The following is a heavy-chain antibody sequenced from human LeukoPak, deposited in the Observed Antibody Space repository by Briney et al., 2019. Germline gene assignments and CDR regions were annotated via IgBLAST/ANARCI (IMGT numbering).Heavy chain of an antibody. CDR1: GFTFSSYA. D-gene: IGHD6-13*01. CDR2: ISYDGSNK. CDR3: ARDTPSSSWYGDFDY. Sequence: GGSLRLSCAASGFTFSSYAMHWVRQAPGKGLEWVAVISYDGSNKYYADSVKGRFTISRDNSKNTLYLQMNSLRAEDTAVYYCARDTPSSSWYGDFDYWGQGTLVTVSS. V-gene: IGHV3-30*04. J-gene: IGHJ4*02.